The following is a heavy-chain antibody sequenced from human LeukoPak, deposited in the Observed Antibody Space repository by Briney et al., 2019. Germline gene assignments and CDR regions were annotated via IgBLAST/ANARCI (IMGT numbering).Heavy chain of an antibody. V-gene: IGHV4-59*08. Sequence: SETLSLTRTVSGGSIGSYYWSWIRQPPGKGLEWIGYFYYSGSTSYNPSLKSRVTISVDTSKNQSPLKLTSVTAADTAVYYCARQTGTVTTPFDYWGQGTLVTVSS. CDR2: FYYSGST. J-gene: IGHJ4*02. CDR1: GGSIGSYY. CDR3: ARQTGTVTTPFDY. D-gene: IGHD4-17*01.